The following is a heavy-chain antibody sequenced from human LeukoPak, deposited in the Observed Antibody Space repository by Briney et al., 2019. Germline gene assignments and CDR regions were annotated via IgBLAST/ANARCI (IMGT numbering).Heavy chain of an antibody. Sequence: GESLKISCKGSGYRFTSYWIGWVRQMPGKGLEWMGIIYPGDSDTRYSPSFQGQVTTSADKSISTAYLQWSSLKASDTAMYYCARQDTAMVTRPFDYWGQGTLVTVSS. CDR1: GYRFTSYW. CDR3: ARQDTAMVTRPFDY. D-gene: IGHD5-18*01. J-gene: IGHJ4*02. CDR2: IYPGDSDT. V-gene: IGHV5-51*01.